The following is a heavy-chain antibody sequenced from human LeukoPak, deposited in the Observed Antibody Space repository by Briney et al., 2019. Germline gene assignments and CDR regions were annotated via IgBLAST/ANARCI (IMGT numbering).Heavy chain of an antibody. CDR2: IYPGDSDT. D-gene: IGHD5-18*01. V-gene: IGHV5-51*01. J-gene: IGHJ4*02. Sequence: GESLKISCKGSGYSFTSYWIGWVRQMPGKGLEWMGIIYPGDSDTRYSPSFQGQVTISADKSISTAYLQWRSLKASDTAMYYCARHSWRGYSYAGIDYWGQGTLVTVSS. CDR3: ARHSWRGYSYAGIDY. CDR1: GYSFTSYW.